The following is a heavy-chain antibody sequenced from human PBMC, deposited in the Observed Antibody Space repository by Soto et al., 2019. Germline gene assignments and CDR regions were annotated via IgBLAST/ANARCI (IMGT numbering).Heavy chain of an antibody. CDR2: IVVGSGNT. CDR3: GTVLVPADNLPLGYGMDV. J-gene: IGHJ6*02. CDR1: GFTFTSSA. Sequence: SVKVSCKASGFTFTSSAVQWVRQARGQRLEWIGWIVVGSGNTNYAQKFQERVTITRDMSTSTAYMELSSLRSEDTAVYYCGTVLVPADNLPLGYGMDVWGQGTTVTVSS. D-gene: IGHD2-2*01. V-gene: IGHV1-58*01.